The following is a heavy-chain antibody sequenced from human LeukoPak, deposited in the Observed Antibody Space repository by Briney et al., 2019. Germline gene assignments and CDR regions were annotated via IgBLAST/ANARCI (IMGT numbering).Heavy chain of an antibody. V-gene: IGHV3-23*01. D-gene: IGHD3-22*01. CDR1: GFTFSSYG. J-gene: IGHJ4*02. CDR3: AKTGAVADSRGFDY. Sequence: PGGSLRLSCAASGFTFSSYGMSWVRQAPGKGLEWVSAISGSGGNTHYSDSVKGRFTISRDNSKNTLYLQMNSLRAEDTAVYYCAKTGAVADSRGFDYWGQGTLVTVSS. CDR2: ISGSGGNT.